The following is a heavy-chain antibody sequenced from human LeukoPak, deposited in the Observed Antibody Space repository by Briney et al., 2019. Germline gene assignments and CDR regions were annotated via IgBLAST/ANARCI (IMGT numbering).Heavy chain of an antibody. Sequence: GGSLRLSCAASGFTFSNAWMSWVRQAPGKGLEWVGRIKSKTDGGTTDYAAPVKGRFTISRDDSKNTLYLQMNSLKTEDTAVYYCTTSPHGSGSFSFFGYWGQGTLVTVSS. CDR3: TTSPHGSGSFSFFGY. CDR2: IKSKTDGGTT. CDR1: GFTFSNAW. V-gene: IGHV3-15*01. D-gene: IGHD3-10*01. J-gene: IGHJ4*02.